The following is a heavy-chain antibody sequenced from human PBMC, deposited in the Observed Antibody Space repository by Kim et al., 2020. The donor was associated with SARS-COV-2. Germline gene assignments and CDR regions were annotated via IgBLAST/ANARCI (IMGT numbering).Heavy chain of an antibody. J-gene: IGHJ4*02. CDR3: ARGYYDYVAADY. V-gene: IGHV1-69*13. D-gene: IGHD3-16*01. Sequence: SVKVSCKASGGTFSSYAISWVRQAPGQGLEWMGGIIPIFGTANYAQKFQGRVTITADESTSTAYMELSSLRSEDTAVYYCARGYYDYVAADYWGQGTLVTVSS. CDR1: GGTFSSYA. CDR2: IIPIFGTA.